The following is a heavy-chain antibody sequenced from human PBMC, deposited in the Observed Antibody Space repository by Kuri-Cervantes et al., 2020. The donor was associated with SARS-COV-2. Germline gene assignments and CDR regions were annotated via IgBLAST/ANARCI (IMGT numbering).Heavy chain of an antibody. CDR3: ARGPLGSYDFWSGYYHNYDC. Sequence: ASVKVSCKASGYTFTSYYMHWVRQAPGQGLEWMGIINPSGGSTSYAQKFQGRVTMTRDTSTSTVYMELSSLRSEDTAVYYCARGPLGSYDFWSGYYHNYDCWGQGTLVTVSS. CDR2: INPSGGST. J-gene: IGHJ4*02. V-gene: IGHV1-46*01. D-gene: IGHD3-3*01. CDR1: GYTFTSYY.